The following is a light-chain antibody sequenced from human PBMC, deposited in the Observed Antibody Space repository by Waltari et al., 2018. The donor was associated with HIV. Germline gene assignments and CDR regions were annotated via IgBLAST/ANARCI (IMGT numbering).Light chain of an antibody. J-gene: IGLJ2*01. CDR3: GVWDDSLNGQV. V-gene: IGLV1-44*01. CDR2: TNN. CDR1: SPNIGRNT. Sequence: QSVLTQPPSASGTPGQRVTISCSGSSPNIGRNTVNWYQQLPGTAPKLLIYTNNRRPSWVPDRFSCSKSGTSASLAISGLHSDDEAHYYCGVWDDSLNGQVFGGGTKLTVL.